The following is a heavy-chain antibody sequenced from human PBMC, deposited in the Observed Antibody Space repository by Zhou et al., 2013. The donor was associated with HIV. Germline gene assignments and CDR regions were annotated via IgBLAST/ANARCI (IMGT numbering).Heavy chain of an antibody. V-gene: IGHV1-69*05. CDR3: ARGTRVAVLLGSWFHP. D-gene: IGHD2-15*01. Sequence: QAQLVQSGAEVKKPGSSVKVSCKVSGGTFNKYGINWVRQAPGQGPEWMGGIIPVFGTPNYAQKFQGRVTITTDESTSTAYMELNSLNSEDTAVYFCARGTRVAVLLGSWFHPWGQGTPVIVSS. CDR2: IIPVFGTP. CDR1: GGTFNKYG. J-gene: IGHJ5*02.